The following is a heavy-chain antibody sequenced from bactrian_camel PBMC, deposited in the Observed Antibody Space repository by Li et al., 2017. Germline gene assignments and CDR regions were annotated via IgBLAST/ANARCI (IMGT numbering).Heavy chain of an antibody. V-gene: IGHV3S40*01. CDR3: VTAAHEGWSSGYIY. J-gene: IGHJ4*01. CDR1: GFTFSSYV. CDR2: VDISGVGT. D-gene: IGHD5*01. Sequence: DVQLVESGGGLVQPGGSLRLSCAASGFTFSSYVMSWVRQAPGKGLEWVSSVDISGVGTYYAHSVKGRFTISEDNAKNTVYLEMNSLKSEDTALYYCVTAAHEGWSSGYIYLGQGTQVTVS.